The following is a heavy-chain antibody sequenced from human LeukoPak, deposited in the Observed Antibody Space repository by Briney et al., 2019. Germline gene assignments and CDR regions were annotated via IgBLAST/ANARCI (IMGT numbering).Heavy chain of an antibody. D-gene: IGHD2-2*02. V-gene: IGHV3-23*01. J-gene: IGHJ4*02. CDR1: GFTFSSYA. CDR3: ARGRTQYCSSTSCYTGDY. CDR2: ISGSGGST. Sequence: PGGSLRLSCAASGFTFSSYAMSWVRQAPGKGLEWVSGISGSGGSTYYADSVKGQFTISRDNSKNTLYLQMNSLRAEDTAIYYCARGRTQYCSSTSCYTGDYWGQGTPVTVSS.